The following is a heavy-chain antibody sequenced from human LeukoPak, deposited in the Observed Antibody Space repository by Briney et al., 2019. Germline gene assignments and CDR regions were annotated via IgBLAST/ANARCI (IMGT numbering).Heavy chain of an antibody. D-gene: IGHD4-17*01. Sequence: SQTLSLTCTVSGGSISSGGYYWSWIRQHPGKGLEWIGYIYYSGSTYYNPSLKSRVTISVDTSKNQFSLKLSSVTAADKAVYYCARGGSTLKTTVTIKSDAFDIWGQGTMVTVSS. CDR1: GGSISSGGYY. CDR3: ARGGSTLKTTVTIKSDAFDI. J-gene: IGHJ3*02. V-gene: IGHV4-31*03. CDR2: IYYSGST.